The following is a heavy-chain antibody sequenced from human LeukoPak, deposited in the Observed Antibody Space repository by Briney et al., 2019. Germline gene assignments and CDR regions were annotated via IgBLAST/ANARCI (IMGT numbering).Heavy chain of an antibody. Sequence: SETLSLTCTVSGGSISSGGYYWSWIRQHPGKGLEWIGYIYYSGSTYYNPSLKSRVTISVDTSKNQFSLKLSSVTAADTAVYYCARDPHRDCTNGVCHNSYAFDIWGQGTMVTVSS. J-gene: IGHJ3*02. CDR2: IYYSGST. CDR3: ARDPHRDCTNGVCHNSYAFDI. D-gene: IGHD2-8*01. V-gene: IGHV4-31*03. CDR1: GGSISSGGYY.